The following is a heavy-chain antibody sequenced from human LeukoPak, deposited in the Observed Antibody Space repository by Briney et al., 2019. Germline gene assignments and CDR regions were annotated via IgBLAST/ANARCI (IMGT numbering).Heavy chain of an antibody. Sequence: SQTLSLTCAISGDSVSSNSAAWNWIRQSPSSGLGWLGRTYYRSKWYNDYAVSVKSRITINPDTSKNQFSLQLNSVTPEDTAVYYCARKLATMDGFDIWGQGTMVTVPS. V-gene: IGHV6-1*01. CDR3: ARKLATMDGFDI. CDR2: TYYRSKWYN. CDR1: GDSVSSNSAA. J-gene: IGHJ3*02. D-gene: IGHD5-24*01.